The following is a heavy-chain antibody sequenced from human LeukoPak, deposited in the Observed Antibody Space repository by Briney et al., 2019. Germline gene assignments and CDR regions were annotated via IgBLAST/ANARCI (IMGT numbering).Heavy chain of an antibody. CDR3: ARDKVEMATHFDY. J-gene: IGHJ4*02. CDR1: GGSISSGSYY. V-gene: IGHV4-61*02. CDR2: IYTSGST. Sequence: PSETLSVTCTVSGGSISSGSYYWSWIRQPAGKGLEWIGRIYTSGSTNYNPSLKSRVTIPVDTSKNQFSLKLSSVTAADTAVYYCARDKVEMATHFDYWGQGTLVTVSS. D-gene: IGHD5-24*01.